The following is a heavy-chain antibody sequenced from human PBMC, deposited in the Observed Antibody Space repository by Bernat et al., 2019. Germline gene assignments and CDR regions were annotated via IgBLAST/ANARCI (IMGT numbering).Heavy chain of an antibody. V-gene: IGHV3-7*04. CDR3: ARSPGTGTVDY. D-gene: IGHD1-1*01. CDR1: GFTFSMYW. Sequence: EVQLVESGGGLVQPGGSLRLSCSASGFTFSMYWVSWVRQAPGKGLEWVANINQDGGEKDYVDSVMGRFTISRDDAKSSLYLQMSSLRVEETAVYYCARSPGTGTVDYWGQGTLVTVSS. CDR2: INQDGGEK. J-gene: IGHJ4*02.